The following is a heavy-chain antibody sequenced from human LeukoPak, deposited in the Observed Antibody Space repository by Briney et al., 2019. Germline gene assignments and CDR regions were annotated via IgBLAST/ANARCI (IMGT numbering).Heavy chain of an antibody. CDR3: ARGVIGSYFFDY. J-gene: IGHJ4*02. V-gene: IGHV3-48*02. CDR1: RFTFSNYS. D-gene: IGHD5/OR15-5a*01. CDR2: IGRSSAAI. Sequence: PGGSLRLSCAASRFTFSNYSMNWVRQAPGKGLEWVAYIGRSSAAIYYADSVKGRFTISRDNAKNSLSLRMNSLRDEDTAVYYCARGVIGSYFFDYWGQGTLVTASS.